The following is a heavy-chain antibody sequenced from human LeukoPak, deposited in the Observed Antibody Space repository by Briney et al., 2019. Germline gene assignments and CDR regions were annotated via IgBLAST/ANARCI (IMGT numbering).Heavy chain of an antibody. CDR1: GGSISSYY. D-gene: IGHD4-17*01. CDR2: IYYSGST. J-gene: IGHJ4*02. V-gene: IGHV4-59*01. CDR3: ARGGTTVTTFFDY. Sequence: SETLSLTCTVSGGSISSYYWSWIRQPPGKGLEWIGYIYYSGSTNYNPSLKSRVTISVDTSKNQFSLKLSSVTAADTAVYYCARGGTTVTTFFDYWGQGTLVTVSS.